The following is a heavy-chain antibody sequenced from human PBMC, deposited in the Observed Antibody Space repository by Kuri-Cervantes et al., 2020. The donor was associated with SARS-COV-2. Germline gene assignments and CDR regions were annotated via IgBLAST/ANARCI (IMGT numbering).Heavy chain of an antibody. Sequence: SLKISCAASGFTFDDYAMHWVRQAPGKGLEWVSGISWNSGSIGYADSVKGRFTISRDNAKNSLYLKMNSLRAEDTAVYYCASPIYCSSTSCYLGRSHDAFDIWGQGTMVTVSS. CDR1: GFTFDDYA. J-gene: IGHJ3*02. CDR2: ISWNSGSI. CDR3: ASPIYCSSTSCYLGRSHDAFDI. D-gene: IGHD2-2*01. V-gene: IGHV3-9*01.